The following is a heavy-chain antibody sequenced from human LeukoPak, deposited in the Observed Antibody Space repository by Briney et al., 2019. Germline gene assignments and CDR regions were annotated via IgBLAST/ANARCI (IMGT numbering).Heavy chain of an antibody. V-gene: IGHV3-21*01. CDR1: GFTFSSYS. D-gene: IGHD3-16*01. CDR3: ASLGSRYFDL. J-gene: IGHJ2*01. Sequence: GSLRLSCAASGFTFSSYSMNWVRQAPGKGLEWVSSISSSSSYIYYADSVKGRFTISRDNAKNSLYLQMNSLRAEDTAVYYCASLGSRYFDLWGRGTLVTVSS. CDR2: ISSSSSYI.